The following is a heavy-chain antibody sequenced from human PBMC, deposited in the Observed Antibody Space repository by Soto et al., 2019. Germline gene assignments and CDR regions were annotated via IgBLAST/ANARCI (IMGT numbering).Heavy chain of an antibody. Sequence: GGSLSLSCAASGFTFSSYDMHWVRQATGKGLEWVSAIGTAGDTYYPGSVKGRFTISRENAKNSLYLQMNSLRAEDTAVYYCARGPYSYGSLFDYWGQGTLVTVSS. CDR2: IGTAGDT. D-gene: IGHD5-18*01. J-gene: IGHJ4*02. V-gene: IGHV3-13*01. CDR3: ARGPYSYGSLFDY. CDR1: GFTFSSYD.